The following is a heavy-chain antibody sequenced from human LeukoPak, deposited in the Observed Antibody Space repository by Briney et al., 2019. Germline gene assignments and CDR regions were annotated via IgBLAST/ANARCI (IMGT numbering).Heavy chain of an antibody. CDR3: ARQGVRSFSPFFFDY. J-gene: IGHJ4*02. D-gene: IGHD3-10*02. CDR1: GYSFTIYW. CDR2: IYPGDSDT. V-gene: IGHV5-51*01. Sequence: GESLKISCKGSGYSFTIYWIAWVLQMPGKGLEWMGIIYPGDSDTRYSPSFQGQVTISADKSISTAYLQWSSLKASDTAMYYCARQGVRSFSPFFFDYWGQGTLVTVSS.